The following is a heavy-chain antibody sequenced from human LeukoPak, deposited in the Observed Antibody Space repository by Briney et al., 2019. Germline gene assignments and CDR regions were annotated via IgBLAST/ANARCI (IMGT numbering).Heavy chain of an antibody. CDR3: AKAPFGELWYFDY. CDR1: GFTFSSSA. V-gene: IGHV3-23*01. J-gene: IGHJ4*02. CDR2: ISSSGGST. D-gene: IGHD3-10*01. Sequence: GGSLRLSCAASGFTFSSSAMSWVRQAPGKGLEWVSAISSSGGSTYYADSVKGRFTISRDNSRNTLYLQMNSLRAEDTAVYYCAKAPFGELWYFDYWGQGTLVTVSS.